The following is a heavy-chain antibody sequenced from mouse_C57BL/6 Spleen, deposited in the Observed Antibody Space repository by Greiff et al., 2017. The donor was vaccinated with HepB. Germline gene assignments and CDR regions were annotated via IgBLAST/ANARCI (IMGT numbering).Heavy chain of an antibody. V-gene: IGHV3-6*01. Sequence: VQVVESGPGLVKPSQSLSLTCSVTGYSITSGYYWNWIRQFPGNKLEWMGYISYDGSNNYNPSLKNRISITRDTSKNQFFLKLNSVTTEDTATYYCARSSFNAMDYWGQGTSVTVSS. CDR2: ISYDGSN. CDR1: GYSITSGYY. CDR3: ARSSFNAMDY. J-gene: IGHJ4*01.